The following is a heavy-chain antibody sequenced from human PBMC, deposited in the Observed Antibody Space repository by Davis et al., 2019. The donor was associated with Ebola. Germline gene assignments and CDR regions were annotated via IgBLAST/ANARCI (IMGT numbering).Heavy chain of an antibody. D-gene: IGHD1-26*01. Sequence: GSLRPSCLLPGGSTSSYYWRWIRQPPGQGLEWIGSIYYCGSTHYNPSRKSRVTISVDTSKNQFSLKLSSVTAADTAVYYCARDRKYSGSYYFDYWGQGTLVTVSS. CDR1: GGSTSSYY. CDR3: ARDRKYSGSYYFDY. J-gene: IGHJ4*02. V-gene: IGHV4-59*01. CDR2: IYYCGST.